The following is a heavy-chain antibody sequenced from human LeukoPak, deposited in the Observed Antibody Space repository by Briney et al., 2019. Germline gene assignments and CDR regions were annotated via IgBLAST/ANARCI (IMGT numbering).Heavy chain of an antibody. CDR3: ARGGLVRGSINSFIAFDV. D-gene: IGHD3-10*01. CDR1: GFSFTSSDTG. J-gene: IGHJ3*01. CDR2: TYYSTMWYK. Sequence: SGTLTLSCAISGFSFTSSDTGWSWQSQSQALGLEWRVRTYYSTMWYKDDAGSVKGRITINVDTVKNELSLQLNSVTPEDTALYYCARGGLVRGSINSFIAFDVWGQGIMVTVSS. V-gene: IGHV6-1*01.